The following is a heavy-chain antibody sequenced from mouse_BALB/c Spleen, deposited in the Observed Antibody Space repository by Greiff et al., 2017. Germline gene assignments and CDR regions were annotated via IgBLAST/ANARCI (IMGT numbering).Heavy chain of an antibody. J-gene: IGHJ4*01. CDR3: ARGGNSYAMDY. V-gene: IGHV1-67*01. Sequence: QVQLQQSGPELVRPGVSVKISCKGSGYTFTDYAMHWVKQSHAKSLEWIGVISTYYGNTNYNQKFKGKATMTVDKSSSTAYMELARLTSEDSAIYYCARGGNSYAMDYWGQGTSVTVSS. D-gene: IGHD2-1*01. CDR1: GYTFTDYA. CDR2: ISTYYGNT.